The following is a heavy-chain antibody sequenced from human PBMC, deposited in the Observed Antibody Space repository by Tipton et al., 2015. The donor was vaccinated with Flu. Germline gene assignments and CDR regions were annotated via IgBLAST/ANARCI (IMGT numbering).Heavy chain of an antibody. D-gene: IGHD2-21*01. CDR2: IHRSGST. J-gene: IGHJ6*02. V-gene: IGHV4-38-2*02. Sequence: LRLSCAVSGDSIRNDYFWGWIRQPPGKGLEWIATIHRSGSTKYNPSLKSRVIISLDTSKNQFYLRLSSVTAADAAVYYCARDPLDDADAYSYDYYYGMDIWGQGAAVTVSS. CDR3: ARDPLDDADAYSYDYYYGMDI. CDR1: GDSIRNDYF.